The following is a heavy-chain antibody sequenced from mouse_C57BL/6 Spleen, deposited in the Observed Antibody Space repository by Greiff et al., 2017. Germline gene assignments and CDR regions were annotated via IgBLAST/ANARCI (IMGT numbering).Heavy chain of an antibody. CDR3: ARHPYYGSSYDWYFDV. D-gene: IGHD1-1*01. V-gene: IGHV5-9*01. Sequence: EVQGVESGGGLVKPGGSLKLSCAASGFTFSSYTMSWVRQTPEKRLEWVATISGGGGNTYYPDSVKGRFTISRDNAKNTLYLQMSSLRSEDTALYYCARHPYYGSSYDWYFDVWGTGTTVTVSS. CDR2: ISGGGGNT. J-gene: IGHJ1*03. CDR1: GFTFSSYT.